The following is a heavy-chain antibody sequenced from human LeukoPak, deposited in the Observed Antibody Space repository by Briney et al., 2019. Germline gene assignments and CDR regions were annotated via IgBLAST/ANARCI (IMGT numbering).Heavy chain of an antibody. CDR2: ISTYNGET. CDR1: GYRFTSYG. CDR3: ARGRYYYDSSGYSGWFDP. J-gene: IGHJ5*02. V-gene: IGHV1-18*01. D-gene: IGHD3-22*01. Sequence: GASVKVSCKASGYRFTSYGINWVRQAPGQGLEWMGWISTYNGETNYAQKFQGRVTMTTDTSTSTAYMELRSLRSDDTAVYYCARGRYYYDSSGYSGWFDPWGQGTLVTVSS.